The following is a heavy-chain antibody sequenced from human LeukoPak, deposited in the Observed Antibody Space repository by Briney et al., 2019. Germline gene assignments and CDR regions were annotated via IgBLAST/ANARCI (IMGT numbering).Heavy chain of an antibody. D-gene: IGHD1-7*01. V-gene: IGHV3-23*01. CDR1: GFTFDLSA. J-gene: IGHJ4*02. Sequence: GGSLRLSCAASGFTFDLSAMSWVRQAPGKGLEWVSSIGSTETSYADSVRGRFTVSRDNSQNTLYLQMNSLRADDTAMYYCAKDAIPMNSVWDYSGTWGQGTQVTVSS. CDR2: IGSTET. CDR3: AKDAIPMNSVWDYSGT.